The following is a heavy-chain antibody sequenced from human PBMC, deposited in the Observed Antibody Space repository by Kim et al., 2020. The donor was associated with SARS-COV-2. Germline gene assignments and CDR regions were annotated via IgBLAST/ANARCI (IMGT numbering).Heavy chain of an antibody. V-gene: IGHV1-46*03. J-gene: IGHJ4*02. D-gene: IGHD6-6*01. CDR3: ANQLAGDFDY. CDR1: GYTFNNYY. Sequence: ASVKVSCKAFGYTFNNYYIHWVRQAPGQGLEWMGLLNPSDGSTIYAQILQGRITMTRDTSTRTVYMELGILRSEDTAVYYCANQLAGDFDYWGQGTLVTV. CDR2: LNPSDGST.